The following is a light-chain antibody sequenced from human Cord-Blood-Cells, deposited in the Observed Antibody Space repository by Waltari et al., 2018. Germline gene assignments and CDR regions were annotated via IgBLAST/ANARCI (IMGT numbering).Light chain of an antibody. CDR1: QSISSY. CDR3: QQSYSTPPWT. CDR2: AAS. V-gene: IGKV1-39*01. J-gene: IGKJ1*01. Sequence: DIQMTQSPSSLSAYVGDRVTITCRASQSISSYLNWYQQKPGKAPKLLIYAASSLQSGVPSRFSGSGSCTDFTLTISSLQPEDFATYYCQQSYSTPPWTFGQGTKVEIK.